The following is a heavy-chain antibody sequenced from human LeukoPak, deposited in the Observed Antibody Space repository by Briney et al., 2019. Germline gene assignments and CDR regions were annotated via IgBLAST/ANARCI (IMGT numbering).Heavy chain of an antibody. D-gene: IGHD2-2*01. CDR3: ARDRKYCGSTSCYFRVSD. Sequence: SETLSLTCTVSGGSVSNASYYWSWIRQPPGKGLDWIGYVFYSGSTNYSPSLKSRVTVSVDTSKNQFSLILTSVTAADTAVYYCARDRKYCGSTSCYFRVSDWGQGTLVTVSS. CDR2: VFYSGST. CDR1: GGSVSNASYY. J-gene: IGHJ4*02. V-gene: IGHV4-61*01.